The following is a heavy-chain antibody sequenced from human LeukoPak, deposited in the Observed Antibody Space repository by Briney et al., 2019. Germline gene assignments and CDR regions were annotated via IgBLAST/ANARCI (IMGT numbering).Heavy chain of an antibody. CDR2: ISYDGSNK. CDR1: GFTFSSYA. V-gene: IGHV3-30*04. Sequence: GRSLRLSCAASGFTFSSYAMHWVRQAPGKGLEWVAVISYDGSNKYYADSVKGRFTISRDNSKNTLYLQMNSLIAEDTAVYYCARVEGRYSYGSGFDYWGQGTLVTVSS. CDR3: ARVEGRYSYGSGFDY. J-gene: IGHJ4*02. D-gene: IGHD5-18*01.